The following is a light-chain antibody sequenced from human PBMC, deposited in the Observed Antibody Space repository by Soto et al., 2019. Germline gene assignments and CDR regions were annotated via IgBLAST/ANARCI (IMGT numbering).Light chain of an antibody. J-gene: IGLJ3*02. V-gene: IGLV2-14*01. CDR2: EVS. Sequence: QSALTQPASVSGSPGQSITISCTGTSSDVGGYNYVSWYQQHPGKAPKLMIYEVSNRPSGVSNRFSGSKSGNTASLTISGLQAADEADYYCSSYTGSSTLVFGGGTQLTVL. CDR1: SSDVGGYNY. CDR3: SSYTGSSTLV.